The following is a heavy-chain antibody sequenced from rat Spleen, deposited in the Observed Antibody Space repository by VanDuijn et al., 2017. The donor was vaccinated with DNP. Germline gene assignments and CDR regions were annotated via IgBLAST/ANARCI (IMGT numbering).Heavy chain of an antibody. CDR3: AREGDYYDGSYVDALDA. Sequence: EVQLVESGGGLVQPGRSLKLSCAASGFTFSNYGMAWIRHVPGKGLEWVASITSSGGSTNYRDSVKGRFTISRDNAKNTLDLQMNSLRYEDSATYYCAREGDYYDGSYVDALDAWGQGTSVTVSS. D-gene: IGHD1-12*02. V-gene: IGHV5S13*01. CDR1: GFTFSNYG. J-gene: IGHJ4*01. CDR2: ITSSGGST.